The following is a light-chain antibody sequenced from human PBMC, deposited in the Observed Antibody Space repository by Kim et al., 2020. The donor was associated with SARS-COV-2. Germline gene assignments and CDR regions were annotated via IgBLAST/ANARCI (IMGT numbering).Light chain of an antibody. J-gene: IGKJ1*01. V-gene: IGKV1-6*01. CDR2: AAS. CDR1: QDISID. Sequence: AIQMTQSPSSLSASVGDKVTITCRASQDISIDLGWYQQKPGKAPKLLIYAASTLQSGVPSRFSGSGSGAYFTLTISSLQPEDFATYYCLQDYNYPRTFGQGTKVDIK. CDR3: LQDYNYPRT.